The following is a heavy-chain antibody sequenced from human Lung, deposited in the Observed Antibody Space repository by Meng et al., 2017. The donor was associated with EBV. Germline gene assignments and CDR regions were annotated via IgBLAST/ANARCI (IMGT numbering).Heavy chain of an antibody. D-gene: IGHD3-22*01. CDR1: GYTFTGYY. V-gene: IGHV1-2*06. Sequence: QVQLVQSWSELKKPEASVKGSCKASGYTFTGYYIHWVRQAPGQGLEWMGRINPNSGGTDYAQKFQGRVTMTRDTSFSTAYMELSRLRSDDTAVYHCARRLFNYFDYWGQGTLVTVSS. CDR2: INPNSGGT. CDR3: ARRLFNYFDY. J-gene: IGHJ4*02.